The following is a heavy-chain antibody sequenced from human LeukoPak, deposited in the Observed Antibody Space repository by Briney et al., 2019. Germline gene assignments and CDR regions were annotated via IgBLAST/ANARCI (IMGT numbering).Heavy chain of an antibody. D-gene: IGHD6-19*01. Sequence: SETLSLTCTVSGGSISSSSYYWGWIRQPPGKGLEWIGSIYYSGSTYYNPSLKSRVTISVDTSKNQFSLKLSSVTAADTAVYYCSRHFSSGWYIDYFDYWGQGTLVTVSS. CDR3: SRHFSSGWYIDYFDY. J-gene: IGHJ4*02. CDR1: GGSISSSSYY. V-gene: IGHV4-39*01. CDR2: IYYSGST.